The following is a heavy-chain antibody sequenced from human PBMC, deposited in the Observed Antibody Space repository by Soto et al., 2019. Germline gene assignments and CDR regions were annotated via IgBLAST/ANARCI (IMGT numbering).Heavy chain of an antibody. J-gene: IGHJ3*02. CDR2: IYWNDDE. Sequence: TLSLTCTVSGGSISSGDYYWSWIRQPPGKALEWLALIYWNDDERYSPSLRSRLTITKDTSKNQVVLTMTNMDAEDTAVYYCAKEALPGYYDSSGYYPDAFDIWGQGTMVTVSS. V-gene: IGHV2-5*01. D-gene: IGHD3-22*01. CDR3: AKEALPGYYDSSGYYPDAFDI. CDR1: GGSISSGDYY.